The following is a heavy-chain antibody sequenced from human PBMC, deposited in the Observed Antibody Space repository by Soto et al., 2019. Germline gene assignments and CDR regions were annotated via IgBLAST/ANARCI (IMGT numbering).Heavy chain of an antibody. J-gene: IGHJ5*02. CDR3: SGGGRPGQIDWFDP. Sequence: QVQLQESGPRLVKPSGTLSLTCAVCGGSLSSCNWWSWVRQPPGKGLEWIGEIYRYGSTSYNPSLKSRVTIAVDKSKNQISLKMTSLTAADTAVYFCSGGGRPGQIDWFDPWGQGILVTVSS. CDR1: GGSLSSCNW. D-gene: IGHD2-21*01. V-gene: IGHV4-4*02. CDR2: IYRYGST.